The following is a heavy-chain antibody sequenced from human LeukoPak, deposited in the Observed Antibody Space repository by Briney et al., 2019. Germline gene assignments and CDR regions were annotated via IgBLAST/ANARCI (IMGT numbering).Heavy chain of an antibody. CDR3: ARDISHAFDI. Sequence: ASVKVSCKTSGYTFTKYGISWVRQAPGQGLEWMGWISTYKGNTNYAQKLQGRVTMTTDTSTSTAYMEVRSLRSDDTAVYYCARDISHAFDIWGRGTMVTVSS. V-gene: IGHV1-18*01. CDR2: ISTYKGNT. D-gene: IGHD3-16*02. J-gene: IGHJ3*02. CDR1: GYTFTKYG.